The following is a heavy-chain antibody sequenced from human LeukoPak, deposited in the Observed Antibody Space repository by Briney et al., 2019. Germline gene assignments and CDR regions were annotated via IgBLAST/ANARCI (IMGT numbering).Heavy chain of an antibody. Sequence: AGGSLRLSCAASGFTFSSYWMSWVRQAPGKGLEWVANIKQDGSEKYYVDSVKGRFTISRDNAKNSLHLQMNSLRAEDTAVYYCARVDSSGWYDFYYWGQGTLVTVSS. J-gene: IGHJ4*02. CDR2: IKQDGSEK. CDR1: GFTFSSYW. D-gene: IGHD6-19*01. V-gene: IGHV3-7*01. CDR3: ARVDSSGWYDFYY.